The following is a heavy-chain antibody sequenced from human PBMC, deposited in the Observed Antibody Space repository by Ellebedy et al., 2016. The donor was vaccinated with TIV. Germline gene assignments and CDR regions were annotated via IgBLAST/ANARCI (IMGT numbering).Heavy chain of an antibody. J-gene: IGHJ5*02. CDR3: ARLQMTTTFNWFDP. D-gene: IGHD4-17*01. Sequence: GGSLRLXXAPSGFPFSSYWMSWFRQAPGKGLEWVANIKQDGSEKYYVDSVKGRFTISRDNAKNSLYLQMNSLRAEDTAVYYCARLQMTTTFNWFDPWGQGTLVTVSS. V-gene: IGHV3-7*03. CDR2: IKQDGSEK. CDR1: GFPFSSYW.